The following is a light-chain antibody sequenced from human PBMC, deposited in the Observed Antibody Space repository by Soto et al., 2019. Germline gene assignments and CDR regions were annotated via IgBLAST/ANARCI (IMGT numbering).Light chain of an antibody. V-gene: IGKV3-15*01. J-gene: IGKJ5*01. Sequence: EIMVTKSAGTLSLSPGERATLSCRASQSVSSSYLAWYQQKPGQAPRLLIYGVSSRAAGIPARFSGSGSGTEFTLTISSLQSEDFAVYYCQQYNNWPLTFGQGTRLEI. CDR1: QSVSSSY. CDR2: GVS. CDR3: QQYNNWPLT.